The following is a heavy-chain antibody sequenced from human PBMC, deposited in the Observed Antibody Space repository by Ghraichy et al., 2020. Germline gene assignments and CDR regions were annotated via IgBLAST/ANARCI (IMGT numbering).Heavy chain of an antibody. V-gene: IGHV4-34*01. J-gene: IGHJ5*02. D-gene: IGHD6-13*01. Sequence: GSLRLSCAVYGGSFSGYYWSWIRQPPGKGLEWIGEINHSGSTNYNPSLKSRVTISVDTSKNQFSLKLSSVTAADTAVYYCARGRSSRWSNWFDPWGQGTLVTVSS. CDR1: GGSFSGYY. CDR2: INHSGST. CDR3: ARGRSSRWSNWFDP.